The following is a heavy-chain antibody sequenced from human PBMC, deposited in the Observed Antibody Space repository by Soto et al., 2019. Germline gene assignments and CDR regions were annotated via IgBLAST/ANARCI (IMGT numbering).Heavy chain of an antibody. V-gene: IGHV3-33*01. CDR2: IWYDGSNK. D-gene: IGHD1-1*01. J-gene: IGHJ6*02. CDR3: ARGRYNWNDEAVPYYYGMDV. CDR1: GFTFSSYG. Sequence: GGSLRLSCAASGFTFSSYGMHWVRQAPGKGLEWVAVIWYDGSNKYYADSVKGRFTISRDNSKNTLYLQMNSLRAEDTAVYYCARGRYNWNDEAVPYYYGMDVWGQGTTVTVSS.